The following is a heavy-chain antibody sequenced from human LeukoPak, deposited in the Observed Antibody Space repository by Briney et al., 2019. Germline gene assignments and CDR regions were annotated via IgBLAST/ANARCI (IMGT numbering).Heavy chain of an antibody. CDR2: RSYDGSNK. CDR3: ARVPWYSRGDH. Sequence: GGSLRLSCAASGFTFSSYAMHWVRQAPGKGLEWVAVRSYDGSNKYYADSVKGRLTISRDNSKNTLYLQMNSLRAEDTAVYYCARVPWYSRGDHWGQGTLVTVSS. V-gene: IGHV3-30-3*01. D-gene: IGHD6-13*01. CDR1: GFTFSSYA. J-gene: IGHJ4*02.